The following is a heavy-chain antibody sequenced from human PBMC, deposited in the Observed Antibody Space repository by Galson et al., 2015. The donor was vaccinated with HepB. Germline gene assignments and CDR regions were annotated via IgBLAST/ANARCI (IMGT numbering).Heavy chain of an antibody. Sequence: SVKVSCKASGGTFSSYIISWVRQAPGQGLEWMGRTIPILGIANPAQKFQGRVTITADKSTSTAYMELSSLRSEDTAVYYCARGKYYYDSSGRPDYYNYGMDVWGQGTTVTVSS. CDR1: GGTFSSYI. J-gene: IGHJ6*02. V-gene: IGHV1-69*02. CDR2: TIPILGIA. D-gene: IGHD3-22*01. CDR3: ARGKYYYDSSGRPDYYNYGMDV.